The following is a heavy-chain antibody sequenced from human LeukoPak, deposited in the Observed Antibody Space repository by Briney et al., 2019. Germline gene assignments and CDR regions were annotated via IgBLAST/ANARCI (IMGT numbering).Heavy chain of an antibody. CDR3: ARQFWSGYYDY. V-gene: IGHV4-34*01. CDR2: INHSGST. Sequence: PSETLSLTCAVYGGSFSGYYWSWIRQPPGKGLEWIGEINHSGSTNYNPSLKSRVTISIDTSKNQFSLKLSSVTAADTAVYYCARQFWSGYYDYWGQGTLVTVSS. CDR1: GGSFSGYY. J-gene: IGHJ4*02. D-gene: IGHD3-3*01.